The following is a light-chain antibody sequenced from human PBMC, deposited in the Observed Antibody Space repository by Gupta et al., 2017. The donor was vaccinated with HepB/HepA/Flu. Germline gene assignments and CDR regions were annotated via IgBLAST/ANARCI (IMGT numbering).Light chain of an antibody. V-gene: IGKV3-20*01. J-gene: IGKJ5*01. CDR3: QQYGSSPST. Sequence: EIVLTQSPGTLSVSPGERATLSCRAIQSVSNNYLAWYQHKRGQAPRLLIYAAYYRAAGIPDRFSGSGSGKYFTLTISRREPEDFAVFYCQQYGSSPSTFGQGKRLEIK. CDR2: AAY. CDR1: QSVSNNY.